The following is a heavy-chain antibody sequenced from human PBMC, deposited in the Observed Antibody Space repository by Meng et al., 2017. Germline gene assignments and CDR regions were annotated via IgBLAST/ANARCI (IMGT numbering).Heavy chain of an antibody. V-gene: IGHV4-34*01. CDR1: GGSFSGYY. Sequence: VQLQQWGAGLLKPSETLSLTCAVYGGSFSGYYWSWIRQPPGKGLEWIGEINHSGSTNYNPSLKSRVTISVDTSKNQFSLKLSSVTAADTAVYYCARVPMYYYDSSGYYLFDYWGQGTLVTVSS. D-gene: IGHD3-22*01. CDR2: INHSGST. CDR3: ARVPMYYYDSSGYYLFDY. J-gene: IGHJ4*02.